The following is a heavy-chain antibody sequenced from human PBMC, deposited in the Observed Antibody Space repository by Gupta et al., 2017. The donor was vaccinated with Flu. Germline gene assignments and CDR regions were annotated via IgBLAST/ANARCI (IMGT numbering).Heavy chain of an antibody. Sequence: WVSQGPGEGLVCVSRISFDGSTTTYADSVKAGFTVSRDNAKNTLYLKMDSLRAGDTAVYYCARGYSGYDFGYWGQGALVTVSS. CDR2: ISFDGSTT. J-gene: IGHJ4*02. CDR3: ARGYSGYDFGY. D-gene: IGHD5-12*01. V-gene: IGHV3-74*01.